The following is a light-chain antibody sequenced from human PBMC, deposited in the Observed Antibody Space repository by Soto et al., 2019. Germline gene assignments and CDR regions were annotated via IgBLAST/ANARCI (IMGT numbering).Light chain of an antibody. J-gene: IGKJ2*01. CDR2: AAS. CDR1: QSVGIY. CDR3: QQSFSMPPFT. Sequence: DIQMTQSPSSLSASVGERVTITCRASQSVGIYLNWYQQKPGKAPKLLIYAASSLQSGVPSRFSGSGSGTDFTLTISSLQPEDFATYFCQQSFSMPPFTFGQGTKLQIK. V-gene: IGKV1-39*01.